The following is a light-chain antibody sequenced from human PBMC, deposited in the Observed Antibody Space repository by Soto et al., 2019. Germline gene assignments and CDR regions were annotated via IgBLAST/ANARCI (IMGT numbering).Light chain of an antibody. CDR3: QQRRNWPQYT. Sequence: ILFTQSPDTQSLSPGQRAPSSCRASQSVITYLAWYQQKPGQAPRLLIYYAANRATGIPAKISGSGSATAFTLANSSLEPEDVAVYYCQQRRNWPQYTFGQGTKMEIK. CDR2: YAA. J-gene: IGKJ2*01. CDR1: QSVITY. V-gene: IGKV3-11*01.